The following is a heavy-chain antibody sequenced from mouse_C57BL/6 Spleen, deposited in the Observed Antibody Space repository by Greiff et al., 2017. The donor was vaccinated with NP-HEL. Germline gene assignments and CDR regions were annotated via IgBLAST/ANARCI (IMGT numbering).Heavy chain of an antibody. CDR1: GFTFSDYG. V-gene: IGHV5-17*01. Sequence: EVKLMESGGGLVKPGGSLKLSCAASGFTFSDYGMHWVRQAPEKGLEWVAYIRSGSSTIYYADTVKGRFPISSDNAKNTLFLQMTSLRSEDTAMYYCARDPYYGNYGGYFDYWGQGTTLTVSS. CDR2: IRSGSSTI. CDR3: ARDPYYGNYGGYFDY. J-gene: IGHJ2*01. D-gene: IGHD2-10*01.